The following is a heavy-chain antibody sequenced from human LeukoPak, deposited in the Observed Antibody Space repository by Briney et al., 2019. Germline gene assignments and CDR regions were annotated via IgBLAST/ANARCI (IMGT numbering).Heavy chain of an antibody. CDR1: GGSISSNSYY. D-gene: IGHD3-22*01. CDR3: ARVTGYMIEDYFDY. Sequence: SETLSPTCAVSGGSISSNSYYWGWIRQPPGKGLEWIGSIYYSGSTNYNPSLKSRVTISVDTSKNQFSLRLSSVTAADTAVYYCARVTGYMIEDYFDYWGQGTLITVSS. V-gene: IGHV4-39*07. CDR2: IYYSGST. J-gene: IGHJ4*02.